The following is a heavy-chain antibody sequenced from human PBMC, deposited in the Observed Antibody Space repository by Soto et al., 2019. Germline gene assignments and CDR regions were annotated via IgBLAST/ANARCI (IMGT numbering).Heavy chain of an antibody. Sequence: PGGSLRLSCAASGFTFSSYDMHWVRQAPGKGLEWVAVIWYDGSNKYYADSVKGRFTISRDNSKNTLYLQMNSLRAEDTAVYYCAREDILTGYSFDYWGQGTLVTVSS. CDR3: AREDILTGYSFDY. CDR2: IWYDGSNK. CDR1: GFTFSSYD. J-gene: IGHJ4*02. V-gene: IGHV3-33*01. D-gene: IGHD3-9*01.